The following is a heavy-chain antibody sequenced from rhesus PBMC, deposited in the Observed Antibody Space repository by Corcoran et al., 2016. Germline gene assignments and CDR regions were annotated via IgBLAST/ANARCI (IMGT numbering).Heavy chain of an antibody. V-gene: IGHV4-80*01. D-gene: IGHD2-2*01. Sequence: QLQLQESGQGLVKPSETLSLTCAVSGASISSYWWNWLRQPPGQGLGRIGENNGKRGITNYNPTLKSRVNILKDASKNQFSLKLSSVTAADTAVYYCARGYCTSTTCYMGGISSLDVWGRGVLVTVSS. J-gene: IGHJ5-2*02. CDR1: GASISSYW. CDR3: ARGYCTSTTCYMGGISSLDV. CDR2: NNGKRGIT.